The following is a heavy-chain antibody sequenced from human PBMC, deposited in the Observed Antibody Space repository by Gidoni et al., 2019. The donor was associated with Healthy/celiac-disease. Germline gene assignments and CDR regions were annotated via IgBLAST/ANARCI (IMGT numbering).Heavy chain of an antibody. D-gene: IGHD6-19*01. J-gene: IGHJ4*02. CDR3: AKDQGSGRGWPLGYYFDC. Sequence: QAQLVESGGGAGQSGRSLRLSGAAAGCTCSSDGMHWGRQAPGKGLEWVAVISYEGGNKYYGASVKRRFTMSRDHTKNTLYLQMNRLGAEDTAVYYCAKDQGSGRGWPLGYYFDCWGQGPLVTVSS. CDR1: GCTCSSDG. V-gene: IGHV3-30*18. CDR2: ISYEGGNK.